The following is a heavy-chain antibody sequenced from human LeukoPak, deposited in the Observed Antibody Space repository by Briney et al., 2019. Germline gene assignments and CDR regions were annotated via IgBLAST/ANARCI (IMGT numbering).Heavy chain of an antibody. Sequence: ASVKVSCKASGYTFTDYYMHWVRQAPGQGLEWMGWINPNSGGTNYAQKSQGRVTMTTDTSISTAYMEVSRLRSDDTAVYYCARVRIGQQLDKYYYFAMDVWGQGTTVTVSS. CDR2: INPNSGGT. CDR1: GYTFTDYY. D-gene: IGHD6-13*01. V-gene: IGHV1-2*02. CDR3: ARVRIGQQLDKYYYFAMDV. J-gene: IGHJ6*02.